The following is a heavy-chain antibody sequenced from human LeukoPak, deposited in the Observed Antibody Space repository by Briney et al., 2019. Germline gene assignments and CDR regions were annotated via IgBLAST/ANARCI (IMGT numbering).Heavy chain of an antibody. CDR3: ARREYSGSYYVLGFFDY. J-gene: IGHJ4*02. D-gene: IGHD1-26*01. V-gene: IGHV4-39*01. Sequence: SETLSLTCTVSGGSISSSSYYWGWIRQPLGKGLEWIGSIYYSGSTYYNPSLKSRVTISVDTSKNQFSLKLSSVTAADTAVYYCARREYSGSYYVLGFFDYWGQGTLVTVSS. CDR1: GGSISSSSYY. CDR2: IYYSGST.